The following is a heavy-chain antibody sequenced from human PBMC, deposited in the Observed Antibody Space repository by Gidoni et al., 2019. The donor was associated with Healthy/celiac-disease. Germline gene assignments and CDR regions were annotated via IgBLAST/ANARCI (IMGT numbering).Heavy chain of an antibody. CDR1: GYSFTSYW. V-gene: IGHV5-51*01. D-gene: IGHD1-20*01. J-gene: IGHJ4*02. CDR2: IYPGDSDT. Sequence: EVQLVQSGAEVKKPGESLKISCKGSGYSFTSYWLDWVRQMPGKGLEWMGIIYPGDSDTRYSPSFPGQVTISAEKSISTAYLQWSSLKASDTAMYYCARRMYNWNDATYDYWGQGTLVTVSS. CDR3: ARRMYNWNDATYDY.